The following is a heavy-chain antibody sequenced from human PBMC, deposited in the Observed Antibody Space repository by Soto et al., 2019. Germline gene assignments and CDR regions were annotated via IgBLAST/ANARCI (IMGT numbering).Heavy chain of an antibody. D-gene: IGHD3-3*01. Sequence: GGSLRLSCAASGFTFSGYGMHWVRQAPGKGLEWVAVISYDGSNKYYADSVKGRFTISRDNSKNTLYLQMNSLRAEDTAVYYCAKSPPVYDFWSGYSDYYYYYGMDVWGQGTTVTVSS. V-gene: IGHV3-30*18. CDR2: ISYDGSNK. CDR3: AKSPPVYDFWSGYSDYYYYYGMDV. CDR1: GFTFSGYG. J-gene: IGHJ6*02.